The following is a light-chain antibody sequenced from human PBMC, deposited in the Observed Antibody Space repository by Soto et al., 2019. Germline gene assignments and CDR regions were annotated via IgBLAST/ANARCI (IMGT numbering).Light chain of an antibody. CDR1: QSVYSN. Sequence: IVMTQSPATLSVSPGERATLSCRASQSVYSNLAWYQQKPGQAPRLLIFGASTRATGIPARFSGSGSGTEFTLAISSLQSEDFGVYYCQQYVHWPPGAFGQGTTVEIK. J-gene: IGKJ1*01. V-gene: IGKV3D-15*01. CDR2: GAS. CDR3: QQYVHWPPGA.